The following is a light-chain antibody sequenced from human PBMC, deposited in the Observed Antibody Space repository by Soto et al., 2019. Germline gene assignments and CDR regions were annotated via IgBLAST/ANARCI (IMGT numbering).Light chain of an antibody. V-gene: IGKV1-39*01. J-gene: IGKJ1*01. CDR1: QSISNH. CDR3: QHSESSPT. CDR2: AAS. Sequence: IQRTQSPSTLSASXXVRVIITCRASQSISNHVNWYQQKPGTAPKLLIFAASSLQSGVPSRFSGSRSGPDFTLTSSMQHPDDFATYCCQHSESSPTFGQGTKVDI.